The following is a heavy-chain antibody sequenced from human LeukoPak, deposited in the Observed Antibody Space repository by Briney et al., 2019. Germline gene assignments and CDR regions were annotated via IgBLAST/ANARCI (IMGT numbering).Heavy chain of an antibody. D-gene: IGHD7-27*01. Sequence: SETLSLTCTVSGGSISSYYWSWIRQPPGKGLEGIGYIYYSGSTNYNPSLKSRVTISVDTSKNQFSLKLSSVTAADTAVYYCARKNWGSGFDYWGQGTLVTVSS. J-gene: IGHJ4*02. CDR3: ARKNWGSGFDY. V-gene: IGHV4-59*08. CDR1: GGSISSYY. CDR2: IYYSGST.